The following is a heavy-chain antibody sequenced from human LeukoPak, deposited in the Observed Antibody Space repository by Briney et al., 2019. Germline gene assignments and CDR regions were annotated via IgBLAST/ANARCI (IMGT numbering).Heavy chain of an antibody. CDR3: ASPAECSTSPLDAFDI. CDR2: ISSSSSYI. D-gene: IGHD2-2*01. J-gene: IGHJ3*02. V-gene: IGHV3-21*01. Sequence: GGSLRLSCAASGFTFSSYSMNWVRQAPGKGLEWVSSISSSSSYIYYADSVKGRFTISRDNAKNSLYLQMNSLRAEDTVVYYCASPAECSTSPLDAFDIWGQGTMVTVSS. CDR1: GFTFSSYS.